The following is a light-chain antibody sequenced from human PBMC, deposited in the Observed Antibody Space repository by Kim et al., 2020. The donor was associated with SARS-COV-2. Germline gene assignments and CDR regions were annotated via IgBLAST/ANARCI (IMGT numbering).Light chain of an antibody. CDR3: QQYHNLPLT. CDR2: DVS. Sequence: DIQMTQSPSSLSASVGDRVTITCQATQDINSCLYWYQQKPGKAPKLLIYDVSRLANGVPPRFSGIGSGTYYTLTISSLQPEDFATYYCQQYHNLPLTFGGGTTMDIK. CDR1: QDINSC. J-gene: IGKJ4*01. V-gene: IGKV1-33*01.